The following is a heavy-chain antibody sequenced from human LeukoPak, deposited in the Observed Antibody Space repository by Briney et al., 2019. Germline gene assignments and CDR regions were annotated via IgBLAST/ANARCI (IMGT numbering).Heavy chain of an antibody. CDR2: IRGAGDSP. CDR1: GFTLTNYH. V-gene: IGHV1-46*01. J-gene: IGHJ3*02. D-gene: IGHD1-1*01. CDR3: ARPRTERDPLGPFDI. Sequence: ASVKVSCKASGFTLTNYHMHWVRLAPGQGLEWVALIRGAGDSPDYAQKFQGRVTVTCDTSTNTAYMELRSLTSDDTAVYYCARPRTERDPLGPFDIWGQGTMVTVSS.